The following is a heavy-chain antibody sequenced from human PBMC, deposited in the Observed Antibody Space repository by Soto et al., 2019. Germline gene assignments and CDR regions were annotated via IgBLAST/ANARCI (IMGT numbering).Heavy chain of an antibody. V-gene: IGHV3-21*01. CDR1: GFTFSSYS. CDR3: ARDFFDVFLPYYYYGMDV. J-gene: IGHJ6*02. CDR2: ISSSSSYI. Sequence: EVQLVESGGGLVKPGGSLRLSCAASGFTFSSYSMNWVRQAPGKGLEWVSSISSSSSYIYYADSVKGRFTITRDNAKNSLYLQMNSLRAEDTAVYYCARDFFDVFLPYYYYGMDVWGQGTTVTVSS. D-gene: IGHD3-16*01.